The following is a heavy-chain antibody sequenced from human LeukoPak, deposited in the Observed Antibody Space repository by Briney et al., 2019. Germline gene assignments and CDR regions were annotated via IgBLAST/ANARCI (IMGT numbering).Heavy chain of an antibody. D-gene: IGHD3-22*01. CDR2: INHSGST. Sequence: SETLSLTCAVYGGSFSGYYWRWIRQPPGKGLEWIGEINHSGSTNYNPSLKSRVTISVDTSKNQFSQKLSSVTAADTAVYYCARGYFSGYYFDYWGQGTLVTVSS. CDR1: GGSFSGYY. V-gene: IGHV4-34*01. J-gene: IGHJ4*02. CDR3: ARGYFSGYYFDY.